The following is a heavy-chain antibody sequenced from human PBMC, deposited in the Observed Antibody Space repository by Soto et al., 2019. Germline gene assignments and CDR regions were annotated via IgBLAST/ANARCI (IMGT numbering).Heavy chain of an antibody. CDR2: IIPIFGTA. J-gene: IGHJ6*02. Sequence: QVQLVQSGAEVKKPGSSVKVSCKASGGTFSSYAISWVRQAPGQGLEWMGGIIPIFGTANYVQKFQGRVTINADESTSTAYMELSSLRSXXXAXXXXXXXXXSYGPWGLYXMDVWGQXNTV. CDR3: XXXXXSYGPWGLYXMDV. V-gene: IGHV1-69*01. D-gene: IGHD5-18*01. CDR1: GGTFSSYA.